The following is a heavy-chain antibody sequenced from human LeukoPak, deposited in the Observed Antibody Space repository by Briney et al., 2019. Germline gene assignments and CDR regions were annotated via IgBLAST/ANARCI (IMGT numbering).Heavy chain of an antibody. V-gene: IGHV4-59*01. J-gene: IGHJ3*02. CDR1: GGSISSYY. Sequence: PSETLSLTCTVSGGSISSYYWSWIRQPPGKGLERIGYIYYSGSTNYNPSLKSRVTISVDTSKNQFSLKLSSVTAADTAVYYCAREPAVVKADPGAFDIWGQGTMVTVSS. CDR2: IYYSGST. CDR3: AREPAVVKADPGAFDI. D-gene: IGHD4-23*01.